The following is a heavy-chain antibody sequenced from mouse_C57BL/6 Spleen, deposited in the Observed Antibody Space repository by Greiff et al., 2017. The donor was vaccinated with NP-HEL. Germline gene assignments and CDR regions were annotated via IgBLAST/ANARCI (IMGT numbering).Heavy chain of an antibody. Sequence: DVKLMESGGGLVKPGGSLKLSCAASGFTFSSYAMSWVRQTPEKRLEWVATISDGGSYTYYPDNVKGRVTISRDNAKNNLYLQMSHLKSEDTAMYYCARDGSSYVGWFAYWGQGTLVTVSA. CDR1: GFTFSSYA. CDR3: ARDGSSYVGWFAY. CDR2: ISDGGSYT. J-gene: IGHJ3*01. V-gene: IGHV5-4*01. D-gene: IGHD1-1*01.